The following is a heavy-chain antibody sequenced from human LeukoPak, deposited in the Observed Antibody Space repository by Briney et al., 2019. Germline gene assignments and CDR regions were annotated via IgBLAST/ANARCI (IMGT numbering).Heavy chain of an antibody. J-gene: IGHJ5*02. CDR3: TRVSYDSSGYYYGYWFDP. Sequence: PGGSLRLSCTASRFIFGHYAMSWLRQAPGKGLEWVGFIRSKDYGGTTEYAACVKGIFTISRDGSISIAYLQMNSPKTEDNAVYYCTRVSYDSSGYYYGYWFDPWGEGTLVSVPS. V-gene: IGHV3-49*01. D-gene: IGHD3-22*01. CDR2: IRSKDYGGTT. CDR1: RFIFGHYA.